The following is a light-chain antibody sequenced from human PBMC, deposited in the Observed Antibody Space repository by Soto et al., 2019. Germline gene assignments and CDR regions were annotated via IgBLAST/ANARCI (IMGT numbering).Light chain of an antibody. CDR2: TTS. Sequence: IVLTQSPDTLSLSPGERATISCTASESVTSSFLAWYQRKPGQAPMLLIHTTSTRATDIPDRFSGSGSGTDFTLTISRLEPEDFAVYYCQQCGGSPLFSFGPGTRVDI. CDR3: QQCGGSPLFS. V-gene: IGKV3-20*01. CDR1: ESVTSSF. J-gene: IGKJ3*01.